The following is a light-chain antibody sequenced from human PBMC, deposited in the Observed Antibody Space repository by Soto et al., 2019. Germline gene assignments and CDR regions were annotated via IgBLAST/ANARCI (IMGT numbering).Light chain of an antibody. CDR2: EVS. V-gene: IGLV2-14*02. CDR3: ISYTTSSTSYV. CDR1: SSDVGNYNL. Sequence: QSALTQPASESGSPGQSITISCTGTSSDVGNYNLVSWYQQHPGKAPKLMIFEVSNRPSGVSNRFSGSKSGNTASLTISGLQTEDEADYYCISYTTSSTSYVFGTGTKLTVL. J-gene: IGLJ1*01.